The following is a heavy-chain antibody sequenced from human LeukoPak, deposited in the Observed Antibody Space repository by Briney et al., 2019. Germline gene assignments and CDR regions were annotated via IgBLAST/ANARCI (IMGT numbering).Heavy chain of an antibody. Sequence: GGSLRLSCAASGFTFSYYALRWVRQAPGKGLEWVAVILSDGSNAYYADSVRGRFTISRDNSKNTLYLQMNSLRVEDTALYYCASEFSSGWFAADYWGQGALVTVSS. V-gene: IGHV3-30-3*01. D-gene: IGHD6-19*01. CDR3: ASEFSSGWFAADY. J-gene: IGHJ4*02. CDR2: ILSDGSNA. CDR1: GFTFSYYA.